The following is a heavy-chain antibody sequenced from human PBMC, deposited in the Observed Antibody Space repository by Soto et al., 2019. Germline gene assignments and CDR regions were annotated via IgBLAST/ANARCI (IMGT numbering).Heavy chain of an antibody. Sequence: GSLRLSCAASGFMFSAHTMSWVRQAPGKGLEWLSSITSNSDHIDYADSVRGRFTVSRDNARKSLYLQMDSLGAEDTGVYYCATPYYYNHWGPGTLVTVSS. V-gene: IGHV3-21*01. J-gene: IGHJ4*02. CDR3: ATPYYYNH. CDR1: GFMFSAHT. CDR2: ITSNSDHI.